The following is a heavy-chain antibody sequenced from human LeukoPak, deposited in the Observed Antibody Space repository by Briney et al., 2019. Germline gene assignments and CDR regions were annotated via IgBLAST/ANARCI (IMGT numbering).Heavy chain of an antibody. CDR2: IYPGDSET. D-gene: IGHD6-19*01. CDR1: GYSFTRYW. J-gene: IGHJ4*02. V-gene: IGHV5-51*01. Sequence: GESLKISCKGSGYSFTRYWIGWVRQMPGKGPEWMGSIYPGDSETRYSPSFQGQVTISTDKSISTAYLQWSSLKASDTAMYYCGRLFNGWYVSDYWGQGTLVTVSS. CDR3: GRLFNGWYVSDY.